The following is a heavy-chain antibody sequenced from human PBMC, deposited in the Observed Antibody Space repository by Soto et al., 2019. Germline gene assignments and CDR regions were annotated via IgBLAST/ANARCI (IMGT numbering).Heavy chain of an antibody. V-gene: IGHV4-34*01. CDR1: GESFSNHD. Sequence: QVQLQKWGAGVLRPSETLSLTCAVYGESFSNHDWTWIRQSPGKGLEWVGEINYSGSTRYNWSLGSRVTISVDTSKNQFSLMVTSVTAEDTAVYYCGRGVVYRDLGLAYGMDVCGQGTTVTVSS. CDR2: INYSGST. J-gene: IGHJ6*02. CDR3: GRGVVYRDLGLAYGMDV. D-gene: IGHD3-22*01.